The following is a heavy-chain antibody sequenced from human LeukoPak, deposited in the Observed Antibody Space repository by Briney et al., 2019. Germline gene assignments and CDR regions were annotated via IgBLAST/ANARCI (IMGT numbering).Heavy chain of an antibody. D-gene: IGHD5-18*01. CDR1: GGSISSYY. CDR3: ARTTEGGYTYDYFYYYYMDV. CDR2: IYYSGIT. J-gene: IGHJ6*03. V-gene: IGHV4-59*01. Sequence: KPSETLSLTCTVSGGSISSYYWSWIRQPPGKGLEWIGYIYYSGITNYNPSLKSRVTISVDTSKNQFSLKLSSVTAADTAVYYCARTTEGGYTYDYFYYYYMDVWGKGTTVTISS.